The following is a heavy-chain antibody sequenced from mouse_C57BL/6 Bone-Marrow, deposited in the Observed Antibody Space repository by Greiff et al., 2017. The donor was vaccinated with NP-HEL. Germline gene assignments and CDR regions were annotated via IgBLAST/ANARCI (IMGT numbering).Heavy chain of an antibody. CDR1: GYTFTSYW. J-gene: IGHJ3*01. CDR2: IHPNSGST. V-gene: IGHV1-64*01. D-gene: IGHD1-1*02. Sequence: QVQLQQPGAELVKPGASVKLSCKASGYTFTSYWMHWVKQRPGQGLEWIGMIHPNSGSTNYNEKFKSKATLTVDKSSSTAYMQLSSLTSEDSAVYYCARHWYKGWFAYWGQGTLVTVSA. CDR3: ARHWYKGWFAY.